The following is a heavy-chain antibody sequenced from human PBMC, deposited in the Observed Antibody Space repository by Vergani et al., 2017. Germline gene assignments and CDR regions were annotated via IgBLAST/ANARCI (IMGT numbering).Heavy chain of an antibody. CDR2: IYYSGST. J-gene: IGHJ3*02. CDR1: GGSISSSSYY. D-gene: IGHD3-22*01. CDR3: ARRSSDYDSSGYYPLDAFDI. V-gene: IGHV4-39*01. Sequence: QLQLQESGPGLVKPSETLSLTCTVSGGSISSSSYYWGWIRQPPGKGLEWIGSIYYSGSTYYNPSLKSRVTISVDTSKNQFSLKLSSVTAADTAVYYCARRSSDYDSSGYYPLDAFDIWGQGTMVTVSS.